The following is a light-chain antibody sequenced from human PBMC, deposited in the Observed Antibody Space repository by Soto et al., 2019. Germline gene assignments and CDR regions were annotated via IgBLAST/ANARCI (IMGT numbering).Light chain of an antibody. CDR2: EVS. Sequence: QSVLTQPASVSGSPGQSITISCTGTTTDVGSYNLVSWYQQHPGRAPKLMIYEVSRRPSGVSNRFSGSKSGNKASLTISGFQAEDEADYYCCSWAGSNTFYFFGTGTKVTVL. J-gene: IGLJ1*01. V-gene: IGLV2-23*02. CDR1: TTDVGSYNL. CDR3: CSWAGSNTFYF.